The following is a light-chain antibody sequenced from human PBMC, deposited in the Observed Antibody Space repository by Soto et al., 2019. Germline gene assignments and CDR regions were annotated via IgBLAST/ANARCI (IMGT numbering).Light chain of an antibody. J-gene: IGKJ1*01. V-gene: IGKV1-5*03. CDR2: KAS. Sequence: IQMTQSPSTLSASVGDRVTITCRASQSIRSWLAWYQQKPGKAPKLLIYKASSLESGVPSRFSGSGSWTEFTFTISSLQPDDFATYYCQQYNNYWTFGQGTKVEIK. CDR3: QQYNNYWT. CDR1: QSIRSW.